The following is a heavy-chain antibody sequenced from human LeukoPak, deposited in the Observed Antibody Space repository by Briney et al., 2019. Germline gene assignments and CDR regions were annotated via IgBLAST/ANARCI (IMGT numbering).Heavy chain of an antibody. CDR3: ASMAGFGEFPWYI. CDR1: GASISSYY. CDR2: IYSSRS. V-gene: IGHV4-4*07. Sequence: PSETLSLTCTVSGASISSYYWNWIRQPAGKGLEWIGRIYSSRSIYNPSLKSRVTISVDTSKDQFSLKLSSVTAADTAVYYCASMAGFGEFPWYIWGQGTMVTVSS. D-gene: IGHD3-10*01. J-gene: IGHJ3*02.